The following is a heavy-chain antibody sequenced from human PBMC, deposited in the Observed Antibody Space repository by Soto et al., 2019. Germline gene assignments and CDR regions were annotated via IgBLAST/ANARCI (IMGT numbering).Heavy chain of an antibody. V-gene: IGHV1-18*01. CDR1: GYNFNNYG. J-gene: IGHJ3*02. CDR2: ISGNNGNT. Sequence: QVQLVQSGPEVKKPGASVTLSCKASGYNFNNYGISWVRQAPGQGLEWMGWISGNNGNTKYGQEFQGRVSLTTDSSTSTAYMEMRSLRSDDTADYYCVRRVVTTLDDAFDIWGPGTRVTVSS. CDR3: VRRVVTTLDDAFDI. D-gene: IGHD2-21*02.